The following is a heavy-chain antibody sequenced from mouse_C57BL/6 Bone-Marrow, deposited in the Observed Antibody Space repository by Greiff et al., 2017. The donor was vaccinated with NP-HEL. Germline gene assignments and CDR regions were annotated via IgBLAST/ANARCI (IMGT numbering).Heavy chain of an antibody. CDR1: GYTFTSYW. J-gene: IGHJ4*01. CDR2: IHPNSGST. CDR3: AVITTVVASMDY. Sequence: VQLQQPGAELVKPGASVKLSCKASGYTFTSYWMHWVKQRPGQGLEWIGMIHPNSGSTNYNEKFKSKATLTVDKSSSTAYMQLSSLTSKDSAVYYCAVITTVVASMDYWGQGTSVTVSS. V-gene: IGHV1-64*01. D-gene: IGHD1-1*01.